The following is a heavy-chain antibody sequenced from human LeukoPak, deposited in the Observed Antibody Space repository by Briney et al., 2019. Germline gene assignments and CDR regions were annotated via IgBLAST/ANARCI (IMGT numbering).Heavy chain of an antibody. CDR3: ARAYYDSSGYYFHFDY. Sequence: SVKVSCKASGGTFSSYAISWVRQAPGQGLEWMGGIIPIFGTANYAQKFQGRVTITTDESTSTAYMELSSLRSEDTAAYYCARAYYDSSGYYFHFDYWGQGTLVTVSS. V-gene: IGHV1-69*05. J-gene: IGHJ4*02. D-gene: IGHD3-22*01. CDR2: IIPIFGTA. CDR1: GGTFSSYA.